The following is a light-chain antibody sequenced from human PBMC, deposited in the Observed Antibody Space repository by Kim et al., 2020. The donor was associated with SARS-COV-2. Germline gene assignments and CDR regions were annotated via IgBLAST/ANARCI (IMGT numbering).Light chain of an antibody. CDR1: QSVSNN. CDR2: GAS. V-gene: IGKV3-15*01. J-gene: IGKJ2*01. CDR3: HHYNDWPTGDT. Sequence: EIVMTQSPATLSVSPGERTTLSCRASQSVSNNLAWYQHKPGQPPRLLIYGASTRATGVPARFSGSGSGTDFTLTVSSLQSEDFAVYYCHHYNDWPTGDTFGRGTKLEIK.